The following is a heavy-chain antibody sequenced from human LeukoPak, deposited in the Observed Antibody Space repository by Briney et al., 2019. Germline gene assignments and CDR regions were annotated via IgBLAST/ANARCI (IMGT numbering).Heavy chain of an antibody. Sequence: SETLSLTCTVSGGSISSYYWSWIRQPPGKGLEWIGYIYYSGSTNHNPSLKSRVTISLDTSKNQFSLKLSSVTAADTAVYYCARVAVAWFGEESFDYGGQGTLVTVSS. CDR2: IYYSGST. CDR3: ARVAVAWFGEESFDY. D-gene: IGHD3-10*01. CDR1: GGSISSYY. V-gene: IGHV4-59*01. J-gene: IGHJ4*02.